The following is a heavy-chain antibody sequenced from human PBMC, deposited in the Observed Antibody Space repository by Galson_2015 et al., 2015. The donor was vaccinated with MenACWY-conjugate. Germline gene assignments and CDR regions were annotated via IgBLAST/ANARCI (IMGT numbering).Heavy chain of an antibody. CDR2: TYSDGST. D-gene: IGHD2-21*01. V-gene: IGHV3-66*01. Sequence: SLRLSCAASGFTISKNYMSWIRQAPGKGLEWVSLTYSDGSTSYTDSVRGRFTISRDNAMNTVFLQMNSLRADDTAVYYCAANSPFDPWGHGTLVTVSS. CDR1: GFTISKNY. CDR3: AANSPFDP. J-gene: IGHJ5*02.